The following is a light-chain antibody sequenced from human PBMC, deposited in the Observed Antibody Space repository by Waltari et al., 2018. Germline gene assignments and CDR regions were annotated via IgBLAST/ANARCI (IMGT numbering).Light chain of an antibody. J-gene: IGLJ3*02. CDR1: NIGSHG. CDR2: YNN. CDR3: QVWDSASDHPWV. Sequence: FVLTQPPAVSVAPGTAARISCGVSNIGSHGGPWYQQKPGQSPVLVMSYNNDRPSGIPGRFSGSSSGNSATLTISGVEAGDEADYYCQVWDSASDHPWVFGGGTKLTVL. V-gene: IGLV3-21*04.